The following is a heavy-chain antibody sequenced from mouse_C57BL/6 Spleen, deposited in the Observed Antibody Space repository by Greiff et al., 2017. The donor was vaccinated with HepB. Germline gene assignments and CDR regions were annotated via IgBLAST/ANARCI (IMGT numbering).Heavy chain of an antibody. CDR3: ARGERGGRGFAY. Sequence: QVQLQQPGTELVKPGASVKLSCKASGYTFTSYWMHWVKQRPGQGLEWIGNINPSNGGTNYNEKFKSKATLTVDKSSSTAYMQLSSLTSEDSAVYCCARGERGGRGFAYWGQGTLVTVSA. CDR1: GYTFTSYW. J-gene: IGHJ3*01. V-gene: IGHV1-53*01. CDR2: INPSNGGT. D-gene: IGHD3-3*01.